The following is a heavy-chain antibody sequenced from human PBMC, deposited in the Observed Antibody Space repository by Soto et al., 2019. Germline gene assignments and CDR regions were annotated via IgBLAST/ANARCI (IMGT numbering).Heavy chain of an antibody. CDR2: INAGNGNT. J-gene: IGHJ4*02. V-gene: IGHV1-3*01. D-gene: IGHD2-15*01. Sequence: QVQLVQSGAEVKKPGASVKVSCKASGYTFTSYAMHWVRQAPGQRLEWMGWINAGNGNTKYSQKFQGRVTITRDTAASTAYMELSSLRSEDTAVYYCARDRCSGGSCYSPYWGQGTLVTVSS. CDR3: ARDRCSGGSCYSPY. CDR1: GYTFTSYA.